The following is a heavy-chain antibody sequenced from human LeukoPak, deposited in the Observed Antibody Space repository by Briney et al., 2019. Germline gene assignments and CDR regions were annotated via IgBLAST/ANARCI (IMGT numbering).Heavy chain of an antibody. Sequence: GGSLRLSCAASRFTFSSYSMNWVRQAPGKGLEWVSSISSSSRVIYYADSVKGRFTISRDNAKNSLYLQMNSLRAEDTAVYYCSRSGCSSTSCYADWFDPWGQGTLVTVSS. J-gene: IGHJ5*02. D-gene: IGHD2-2*01. CDR3: SRSGCSSTSCYADWFDP. CDR2: ISSSSRVI. CDR1: RFTFSSYS. V-gene: IGHV3-21*01.